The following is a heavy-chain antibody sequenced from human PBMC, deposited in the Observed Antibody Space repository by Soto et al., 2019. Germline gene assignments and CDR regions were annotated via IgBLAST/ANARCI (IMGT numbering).Heavy chain of an antibody. CDR1: GFTFSSYA. V-gene: IGHV3-30-3*01. Sequence: VQLVESGGGVVQPGRSLRLSCAASGFTFSSYAMHWVRQAPGKGLEWVAVISYDGSNKYYADSVKGRCTISRDNSKNTLYLQMNRLRAEDTAVYYCARDMGVTPYYYYGMDVWGQGTTVTVSS. CDR3: ARDMGVTPYYYYGMDV. CDR2: ISYDGSNK. J-gene: IGHJ6*02. D-gene: IGHD1-26*01.